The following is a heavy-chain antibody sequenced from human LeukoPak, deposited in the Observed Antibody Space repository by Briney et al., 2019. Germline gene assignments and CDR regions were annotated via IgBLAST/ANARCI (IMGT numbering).Heavy chain of an antibody. D-gene: IGHD3-10*01. CDR2: IYYSGST. V-gene: IGHV4-59*01. CDR1: GGSISSYY. CDR3: ARSYGSGSYYDY. J-gene: IGHJ4*02. Sequence: SETLSLTCTVSGGSISSYYWSWIRQPPGKGLEWIGYIYYSGSTNYNPSLKSRVTISVDTSKNQFSLKLSSVTAADTVVYYCARSYGSGSYYDYWGQGTLVTVSS.